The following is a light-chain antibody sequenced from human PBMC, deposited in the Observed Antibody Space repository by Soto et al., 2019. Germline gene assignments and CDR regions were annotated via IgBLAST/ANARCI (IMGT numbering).Light chain of an antibody. CDR3: QQYNKWPPVT. V-gene: IGKV3-15*01. J-gene: IGKJ5*01. CDR1: QSVTSN. Sequence: EIVLTQSPGTLSLSPGERATLSCGAIQSVTSNYLAWYQQTPGQAPRLLIYGASTRATGIPARFSGSGSGTEFTLTISSLQSEDFAVYYCQQYNKWPPVTFGQGTRLEIK. CDR2: GAS.